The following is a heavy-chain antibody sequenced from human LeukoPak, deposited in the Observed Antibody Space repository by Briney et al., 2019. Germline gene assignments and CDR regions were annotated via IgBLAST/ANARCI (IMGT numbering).Heavy chain of an antibody. CDR3: ARDSVGATPFDP. Sequence: ASVKVSCKASGYTFTSYDISWVRQATGQGLEWMGWMNPNSGNTGYAQKFQGRVTMTRNTSISTAYMELSSLRSEDTAVYYCARDSVGATPFDPWGQGTLVTVSS. J-gene: IGHJ5*02. CDR2: MNPNSGNT. V-gene: IGHV1-8*01. D-gene: IGHD1-26*01. CDR1: GYTFTSYD.